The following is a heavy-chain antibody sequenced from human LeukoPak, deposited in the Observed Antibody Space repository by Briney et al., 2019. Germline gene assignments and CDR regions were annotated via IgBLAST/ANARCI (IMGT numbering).Heavy chain of an antibody. V-gene: IGHV3-30*19. CDR3: ASHYDTSGYHYFDF. Sequence: GGSLRLSCAASGFMFSSYGMHWVRQAPGKGLEWVAVIWYDGSNKYYADSVKGRFTISRDSSKNTLYLQMNSLRAEDTAVYYCASHYDTSGYHYFDFRGQGTLVTVSS. CDR2: IWYDGSNK. J-gene: IGHJ4*02. CDR1: GFMFSSYG. D-gene: IGHD3-22*01.